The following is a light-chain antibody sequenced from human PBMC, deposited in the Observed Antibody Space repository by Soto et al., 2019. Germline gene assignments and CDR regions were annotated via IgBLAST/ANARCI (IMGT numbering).Light chain of an antibody. V-gene: IGKV1-5*01. CDR1: QSISSW. Sequence: DIPMTQSPSTLYASVGDRVTITCRASQSISSWLAWYQQKPGKAPKLLIYDASSLESGVPSRFSGSGSGTEFTLTISSLQPDDFATYYCQQDNSYSGTFGQGTKGEIK. CDR3: QQDNSYSGT. CDR2: DAS. J-gene: IGKJ1*01.